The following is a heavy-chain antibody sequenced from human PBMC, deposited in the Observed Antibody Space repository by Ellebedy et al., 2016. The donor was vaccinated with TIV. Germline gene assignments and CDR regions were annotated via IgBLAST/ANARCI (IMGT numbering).Heavy chain of an antibody. Sequence: GESLKISXAASGFTFSDYYMSWIRQAPGKGLEWVSAISGSGGSTYYADSVKGRFTISRDNSKNTLYLQMNSLRAEDTAVYYCAKADRQWLVGLFDYWGQGTLVTVSS. CDR3: AKADRQWLVGLFDY. J-gene: IGHJ4*02. V-gene: IGHV3-23*01. CDR2: ISGSGGST. D-gene: IGHD6-19*01. CDR1: GFTFSDYY.